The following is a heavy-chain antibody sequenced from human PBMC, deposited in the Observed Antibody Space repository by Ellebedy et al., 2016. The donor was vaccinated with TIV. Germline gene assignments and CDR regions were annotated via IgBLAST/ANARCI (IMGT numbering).Heavy chain of an antibody. CDR2: IYWDDDK. CDR3: AHSPRERHGGLHFDF. D-gene: IGHD4-23*01. J-gene: IGHJ4*02. V-gene: IGHV2-5*02. CDR1: GFSLSTSGVG. Sequence: SGPTLVKPTQTLTLTCHFSGFSLSTSGVGVGWIRQPPGKALEWLALIYWDDDKHYSPSLKSRLTITKDTSKNQVVLTMTNMDPVDTATYYCAHSPRERHGGLHFDFWGQGTLVTVSS.